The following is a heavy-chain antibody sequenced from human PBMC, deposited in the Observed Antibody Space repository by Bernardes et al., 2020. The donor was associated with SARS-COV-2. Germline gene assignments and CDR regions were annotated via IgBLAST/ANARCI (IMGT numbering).Heavy chain of an antibody. J-gene: IGHJ5*02. Sequence: SETLALTCTVSGGSIRSHQWNWIRQSPGRGLEWIANVDYSGTTLYNPALASRATISVDTSRNQFSLKLSSVTAADTATYYCARRINMGTPSPDQNNWFDPWGQGTLVTVS. D-gene: IGHD3-3*02. CDR2: VDYSGTT. CDR3: ARRINMGTPSPDQNNWFDP. V-gene: IGHV4-59*08. CDR1: GGSIRSHQ.